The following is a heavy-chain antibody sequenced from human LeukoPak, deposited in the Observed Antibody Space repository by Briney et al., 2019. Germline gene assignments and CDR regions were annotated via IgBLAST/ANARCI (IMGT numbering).Heavy chain of an antibody. D-gene: IGHD3-10*01. CDR1: GGSFSGYY. V-gene: IGHV4-34*01. CDR2: INHSGST. J-gene: IGHJ4*02. CDR3: ARGHSIYYYGSGSSHFDY. Sequence: SETLSLTCAVYGGSFSGYYWSWIRQPPGKGLEWIGEINHSGSTNYNPSLKSRVTISVDTSKNQFSLKLSSVTAADTAVYYCARGHSIYYYGSGSSHFDYWGQGTLVTVSS.